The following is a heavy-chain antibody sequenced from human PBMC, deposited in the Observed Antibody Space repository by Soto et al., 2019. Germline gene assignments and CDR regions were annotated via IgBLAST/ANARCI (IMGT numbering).Heavy chain of an antibody. CDR1: GGSFSGYY. V-gene: IGHV4-34*01. CDR3: ARGRLVLLWFGENWFDP. D-gene: IGHD3-10*01. Sequence: QVQLQQWGAGLLKPSETLSLTCAVYGGSFSGYYWSWIRQPPGKGLEWIGEINHSGSTNYNPSLKSRVTISVDTSKNQFSLKLSSVTAADTAVYYCARGRLVLLWFGENWFDPWGQGTLVTVSS. CDR2: INHSGST. J-gene: IGHJ5*02.